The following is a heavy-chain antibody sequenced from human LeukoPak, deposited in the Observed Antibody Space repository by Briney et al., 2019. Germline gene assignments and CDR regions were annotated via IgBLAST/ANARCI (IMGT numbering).Heavy chain of an antibody. CDR2: MYGNYGNT. Sequence: PGGSLTLSCTASGFTFSSYAKSWVRHAPGMGLEWVSAMYGNYGNTYYADSVKGRLTISRDNSKNSLYPQINTLRPHHTGVYYCARVQDSDYDMNSDSWGEGALVTVSS. D-gene: IGHD5-12*01. CDR1: GFTFSSYA. CDR3: ARVQDSDYDMNSDS. J-gene: IGHJ4*02. V-gene: IGHV3-23*01.